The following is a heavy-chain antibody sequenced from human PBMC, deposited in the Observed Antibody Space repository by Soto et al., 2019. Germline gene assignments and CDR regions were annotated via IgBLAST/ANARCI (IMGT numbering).Heavy chain of an antibody. CDR1: GGLFSSFA. Sequence: SVKVSCKDSGGLFSSFAISWVRQAPGQGLEWLGGIIPVFGTTNYAEKFQGRVTITADESTNTAYMELSSLRSGDTAMYYCARGGSPYVWFNEFWGQGTLVTVSS. CDR3: ARGGSPYVWFNEF. CDR2: IIPVFGTT. J-gene: IGHJ4*02. D-gene: IGHD3-16*01. V-gene: IGHV1-69*13.